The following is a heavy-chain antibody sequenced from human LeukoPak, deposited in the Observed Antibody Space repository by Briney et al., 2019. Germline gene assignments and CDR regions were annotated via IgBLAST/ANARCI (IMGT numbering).Heavy chain of an antibody. CDR1: GFTFSSYG. Sequence: PGGSLRLSCAASGFTFSSYGMHWVRQAPGKGLEWVAVISYDGSNKYYADSVKGRFTISRDNSKNTLYLQMNSLRAEDTAVYYCAKYGSSSLRGYWGQGTLVTVSS. J-gene: IGHJ4*02. CDR2: ISYDGSNK. CDR3: AKYGSSSLRGY. D-gene: IGHD6-6*01. V-gene: IGHV3-30*18.